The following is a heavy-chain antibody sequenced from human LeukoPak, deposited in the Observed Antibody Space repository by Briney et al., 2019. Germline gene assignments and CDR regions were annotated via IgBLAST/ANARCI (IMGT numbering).Heavy chain of an antibody. CDR1: GFTVSSNY. CDR3: ARDSRYYDFWSGPWETYYYMDV. CDR2: IYSGGST. Sequence: PGGSLRLSCAASGFTVSSNYMSWVRQAPGKGLEWVSVIYSGGSTYYADSVKGRFTISRDNSKNTLYLQMNSLRAEDTAVYYCARDSRYYDFWSGPWETYYYMDVWGKGTTVTVSS. D-gene: IGHD3-3*01. J-gene: IGHJ6*03. V-gene: IGHV3-66*02.